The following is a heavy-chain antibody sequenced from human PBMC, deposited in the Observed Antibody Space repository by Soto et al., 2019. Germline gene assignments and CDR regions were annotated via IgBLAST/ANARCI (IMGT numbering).Heavy chain of an antibody. J-gene: IGHJ4*02. CDR1: GFTFTDHY. CDR3: ARDIRGAN. D-gene: IGHD3-10*01. Sequence: QVQLVESGGGLVKPGGSLRLSCTASGFTFTDHYMTWIRQAPGKGLEWVSYINSGGSHIYSADSVRSRFTISRDNAKNSVYLQMSSLRAEDTAIYYCARDIRGANWGQGTLVIVSS. CDR2: INSGGSHI. V-gene: IGHV3-11*01.